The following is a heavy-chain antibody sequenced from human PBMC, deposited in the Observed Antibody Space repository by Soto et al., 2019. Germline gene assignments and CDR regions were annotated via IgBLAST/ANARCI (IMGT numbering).Heavy chain of an antibody. V-gene: IGHV1-8*01. CDR2: MNPNSGNT. CDR1: GYTFTRYD. Sequence: ASVKVSCKASGYTFTRYDINWVRQATGQGLEWMGWMNPNSGNTGYTQKFQGRVTMTRNTSISTAYMELSSLRSEDTAVYYWARVSSSWYYYYYGMDVWGQGTTVTVSS. CDR3: ARVSSSWYYYYYGMDV. D-gene: IGHD6-13*01. J-gene: IGHJ6*02.